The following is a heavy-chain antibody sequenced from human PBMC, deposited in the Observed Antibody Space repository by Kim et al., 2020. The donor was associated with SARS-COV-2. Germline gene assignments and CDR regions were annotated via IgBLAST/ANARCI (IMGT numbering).Heavy chain of an antibody. V-gene: IGHV1-2*06. J-gene: IGHJ5*02. CDR2: INPNSGGT. CDR3: ARVAGSYCGGDCYSNWFDP. Sequence: ASVKVSCKASGYTFTGYYMHWVRQAPGQGLEWMGRINPNSGGTNYAQKFQGRVTMTRDTSISTAYMELSRLRSDDTAVYYCARVAGSYCGGDCYSNWFDPWGQGTLVTVSS. D-gene: IGHD2-21*02. CDR1: GYTFTGYY.